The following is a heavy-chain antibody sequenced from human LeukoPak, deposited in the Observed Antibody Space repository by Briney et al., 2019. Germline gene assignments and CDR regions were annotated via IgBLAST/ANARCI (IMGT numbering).Heavy chain of an antibody. CDR3: ARDILRDYYYGMDV. D-gene: IGHD3-10*01. V-gene: IGHV4-30-4*01. CDR1: GGSISSGDYY. J-gene: IGHJ6*02. CDR2: IYYSGST. Sequence: SETLSLTCTVSGGSISSGDYYWSWIRQPPGKGLEWIGYIYYSGSTYYNPSLKSRVTISVDTSKNQFSLKLSSVTAADTAVYYCARDILRDYYYGMDVWAKGPRSPSP.